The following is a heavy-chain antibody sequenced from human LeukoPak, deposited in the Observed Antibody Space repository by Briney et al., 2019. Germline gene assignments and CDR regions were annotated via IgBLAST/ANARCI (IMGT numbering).Heavy chain of an antibody. CDR3: APGNDFWSGS. Sequence: ASVKVSCKASGGTFSSYAISWVRQAPGQGLEWMGRIIPIFGTANYAQKFQGRVTITTDESTSTAYMELSSLGSEDTAVYYCAPGNDFWSGSWGQGTLVTVSS. J-gene: IGHJ5*02. CDR1: GGTFSSYA. D-gene: IGHD3-3*01. V-gene: IGHV1-69*05. CDR2: IIPIFGTA.